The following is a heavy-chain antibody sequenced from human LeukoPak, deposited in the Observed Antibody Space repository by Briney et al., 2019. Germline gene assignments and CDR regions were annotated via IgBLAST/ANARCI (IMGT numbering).Heavy chain of an antibody. D-gene: IGHD5/OR15-5a*01. CDR1: GFTVSSNY. CDR3: ARDLFTSTDAFDI. Sequence: GGSLRLSCAASGFTVSSNYMSWVRQAPGKGLEWVSVIYSGGSTYYADSMKGRFTISRDNSKNTLYLQMNSLRAEDTAVYYCARDLFTSTDAFDIWGQGTMVTVSS. CDR2: IYSGGST. V-gene: IGHV3-66*01. J-gene: IGHJ3*02.